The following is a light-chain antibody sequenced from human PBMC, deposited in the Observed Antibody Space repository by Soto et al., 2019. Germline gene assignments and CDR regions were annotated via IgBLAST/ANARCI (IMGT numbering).Light chain of an antibody. Sequence: EIVLTQSPATLSLSPGDRATLSCRASQSVSSYLAWYQQKPGQAPRLLIYDASNRATSIPARFSGSGSGTNFTLPISSREPEDFVVYYCQQRSDWPPWTFGQGTKVEIK. CDR1: QSVSSY. CDR3: QQRSDWPPWT. V-gene: IGKV3-11*01. J-gene: IGKJ1*01. CDR2: DAS.